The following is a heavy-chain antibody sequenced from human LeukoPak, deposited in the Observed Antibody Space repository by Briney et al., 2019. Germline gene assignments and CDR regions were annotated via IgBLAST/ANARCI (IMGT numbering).Heavy chain of an antibody. CDR1: GYSFTSYC. D-gene: IGHD1-26*01. Sequence: PGESLKISWKVSGYSFTSYCIGWVRQMPGKGLEWMGIIYPGDSGPTYSPSFQGQVTISVDKSINTAYLQWSSLQASDTAMYYCGMSGDRVPLQDDVFDVWGQGTMVTVST. J-gene: IGHJ3*01. CDR3: GMSGDRVPLQDDVFDV. CDR2: IYPGDSGP. V-gene: IGHV5-51*01.